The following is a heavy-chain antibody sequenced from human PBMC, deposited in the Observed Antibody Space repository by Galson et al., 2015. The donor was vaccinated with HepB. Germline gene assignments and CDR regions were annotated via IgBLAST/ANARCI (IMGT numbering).Heavy chain of an antibody. V-gene: IGHV3-21*01. J-gene: IGHJ5*02. Sequence: SLRLSCAASGFTFSSYSMNWVRQAPGKGLEWVSSISSSSYIYYADSVKGRFTISRDNAKNSLYLQMNSLRAEDTAVYYCARRVGFGENWFDPWGQGALVTVSS. CDR3: ARRVGFGENWFDP. CDR2: ISSSSYI. CDR1: GFTFSSYS. D-gene: IGHD3-10*01.